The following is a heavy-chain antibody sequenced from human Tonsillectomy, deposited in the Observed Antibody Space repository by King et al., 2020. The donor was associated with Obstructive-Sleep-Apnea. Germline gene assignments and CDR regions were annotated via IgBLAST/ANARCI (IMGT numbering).Heavy chain of an antibody. CDR3: TTGYSSGWFVGY. CDR1: GFTFSNAW. CDR2: IKSKTDGGTT. J-gene: IGHJ4*02. Sequence: QLVQSGGGLVKSGGSLRLSCAASGFTFSNAWMSWGRQAPGKGLEWVGRIKSKTDGGTTDYAAPVKGRFTIASDDSKNTLYLQMNSLKTEDTAVYYCTTGYSSGWFVGYWGQGTLVTVSS. D-gene: IGHD6-19*01. V-gene: IGHV3-15*01.